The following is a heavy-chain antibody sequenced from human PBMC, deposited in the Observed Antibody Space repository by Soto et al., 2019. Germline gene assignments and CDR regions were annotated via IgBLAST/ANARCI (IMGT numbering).Heavy chain of an antibody. CDR1: GYSFTSYW. CDR2: IDPSDSYT. J-gene: IGHJ4*02. Sequence: GESLKISCKGSGYSFTSYWISWVRQMPGKGLEWMGRIDPSDSYTNYSPSFQGQVTISADKSISTAYLQWSSLKASDTAMYYCARSQLAASYFDYWGQGTLVTVSS. V-gene: IGHV5-10-1*04. D-gene: IGHD6-6*01. CDR3: ARSQLAASYFDY.